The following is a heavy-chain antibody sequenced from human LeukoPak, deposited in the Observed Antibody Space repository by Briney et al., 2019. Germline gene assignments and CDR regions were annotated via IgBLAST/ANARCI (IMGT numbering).Heavy chain of an antibody. D-gene: IGHD3-22*01. V-gene: IGHV4-59*01. CDR1: GGSIRSYY. J-gene: IGHJ6*03. Sequence: PSETLSLTCTVSGGSIRSYYWSWIRQPPGKGLEWIGYIYYSGSTKYNPSLQSRVAMSIDTSKNQFSLRLSSVTAADTAVYYCARRYYYDISGYYYYYMDVWGKGTTVTVSS. CDR3: ARRYYYDISGYYYYYMDV. CDR2: IYYSGST.